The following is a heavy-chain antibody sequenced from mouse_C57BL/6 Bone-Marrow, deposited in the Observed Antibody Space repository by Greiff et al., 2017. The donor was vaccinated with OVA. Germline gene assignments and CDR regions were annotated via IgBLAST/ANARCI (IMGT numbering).Heavy chain of an antibody. V-gene: IGHV1-69*01. J-gene: IGHJ2*01. Sequence: QVHVKQPGAELVMPGASVKLSCKASGYTFTSYWMHWVKQRPGQGLEWIGEIDPSDSYTNYNQKFKGKSTLTVDKSSSTAYMQLSSLTSEDSAVYYCARSVLLTIDYWGQGTTLTVSS. CDR1: GYTFTSYW. CDR2: IDPSDSYT. D-gene: IGHD1-1*01. CDR3: ARSVLLTIDY.